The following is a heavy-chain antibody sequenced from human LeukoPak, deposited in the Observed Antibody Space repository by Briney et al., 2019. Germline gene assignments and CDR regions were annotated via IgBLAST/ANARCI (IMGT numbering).Heavy chain of an antibody. V-gene: IGHV4-39*01. CDR3: ARQKSVPFDY. CDR2: IYFSGGT. D-gene: IGHD5/OR15-5a*01. CDR1: GGSISSSSYY. J-gene: IGHJ4*02. Sequence: PSETLSLTCTVSGGSISSSSYYWGWIRQPPGKGLEWIGSIYFSGGTYYNPSLKSRVTISVDTSKNQFSLKLSSVTAADTAVYYCARQKSVPFDYWGQGTLVTVSS.